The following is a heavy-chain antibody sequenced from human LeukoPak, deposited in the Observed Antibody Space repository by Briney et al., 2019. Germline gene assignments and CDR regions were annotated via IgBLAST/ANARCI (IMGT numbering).Heavy chain of an antibody. CDR3: ASAMVRGVITTDY. CDR1: GFSFSSYS. J-gene: IGHJ4*02. D-gene: IGHD3-10*01. V-gene: IGHV3-21*01. Sequence: GGSLRLFCAASGFSFSSYSMNWVRQAPGKGLEWVSSISSSSSYIYYADSVKGRFTISRDNAKNSLYLQMNSLRAEDTAVYYCASAMVRGVITTDYWGQGTLVTVSS. CDR2: ISSSSSYI.